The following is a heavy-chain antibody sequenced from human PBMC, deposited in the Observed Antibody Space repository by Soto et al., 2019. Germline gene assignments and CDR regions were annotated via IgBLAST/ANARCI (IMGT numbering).Heavy chain of an antibody. D-gene: IGHD3-9*01. CDR2: IYWDDSK. V-gene: IGHV2-5*02. CDR1: GFSLSTSGVG. J-gene: IGHJ4*02. Sequence: QITLKESGPPLVRPTQTLTLTCAFSGFSLSTSGVGVGWIRQPPGKALEWLAVIYWDDSKHYSPSLRSRLTITKDSSKTQVGLTMTNMDPMDTGTYYCAHKGPEDWPLDYWGQGTLVTVSS. CDR3: AHKGPEDWPLDY.